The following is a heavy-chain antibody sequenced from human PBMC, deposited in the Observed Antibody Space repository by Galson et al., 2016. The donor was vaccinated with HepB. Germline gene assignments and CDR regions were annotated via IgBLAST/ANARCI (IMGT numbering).Heavy chain of an antibody. J-gene: IGHJ6*02. D-gene: IGHD6-19*01. CDR1: GFTFNRYT. Sequence: SLRLSCAPSGFTFNRYTMNWVRQAPGKGLEWVAYISSSSSYIYYADSVKGRFTISRDNAKKSLYLQMNSLRAEDTAVYYCARAPIEVDGMGHYYYGMDVWGQGTLVTVSS. V-gene: IGHV3-21*01. CDR2: ISSSSSYI. CDR3: ARAPIEVDGMGHYYYGMDV.